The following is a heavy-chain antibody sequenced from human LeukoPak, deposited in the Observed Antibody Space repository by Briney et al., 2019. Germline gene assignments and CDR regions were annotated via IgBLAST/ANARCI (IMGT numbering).Heavy chain of an antibody. Sequence: GGSLRLSCAASGFTFRSYWMSWVRQAPGKGLEWVANIKQDGSEKYYVDSVKGRFTISRDNAKNSLYLQMNSLRAEDTAVYYCARRRVYYGMDVWGQGTTVTVSS. J-gene: IGHJ6*02. CDR2: IKQDGSEK. CDR3: ARRRVYYGMDV. CDR1: GFTFRSYW. V-gene: IGHV3-7*01.